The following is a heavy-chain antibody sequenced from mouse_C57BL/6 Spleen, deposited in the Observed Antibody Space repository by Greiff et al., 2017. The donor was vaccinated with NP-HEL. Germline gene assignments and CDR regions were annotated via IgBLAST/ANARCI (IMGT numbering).Heavy chain of an antibody. D-gene: IGHD2-4*01. Sequence: QVQLNQPGAELVKPGASVKLSCKASGYTFTSYWMHWVKQRPGQGLEWIGMIHPNSGSTNYNEKFKSKATLTVDKSSSTAYMQLSSLTSEDSAVYYCAREENDYDVGYFDYWGQGSTLTVSS. V-gene: IGHV1-64*01. CDR3: AREENDYDVGYFDY. CDR2: IHPNSGST. J-gene: IGHJ2*01. CDR1: GYTFTSYW.